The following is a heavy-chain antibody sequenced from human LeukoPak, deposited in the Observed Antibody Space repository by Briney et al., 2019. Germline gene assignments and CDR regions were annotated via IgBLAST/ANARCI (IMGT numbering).Heavy chain of an antibody. D-gene: IGHD3-22*01. CDR3: ARGASGSSAYTSAGH. V-gene: IGHV7-4-1*02. CDR2: INTNTGNP. J-gene: IGHJ4*02. CDR1: GNTFISYA. Sequence: ASVKVSCKASGNTFISYAMNWVRQAPGQGLEWMGWINTNTGNPTYAQGFTGRFVFSLDTSVSTAYLQISSLKAEDTAAYYCARGASGSSAYTSAGHWGQGTLVTVSS.